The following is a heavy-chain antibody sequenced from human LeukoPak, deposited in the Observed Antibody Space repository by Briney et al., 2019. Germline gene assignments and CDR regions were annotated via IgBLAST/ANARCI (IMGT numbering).Heavy chain of an antibody. Sequence: SETLSLTCTVSGGSISSSSYYWGWIRQPPGRGLEWIGSIYYSGSTYYNPSLKSRVTISVDTSKNQFSLKLSSVTAADTAVYYCARDRSAGYLDEDNWFDPWGQGTLVTVSS. CDR3: ARDRSAGYLDEDNWFDP. CDR1: GGSISSSSYY. J-gene: IGHJ5*02. D-gene: IGHD3-9*01. V-gene: IGHV4-39*07. CDR2: IYYSGST.